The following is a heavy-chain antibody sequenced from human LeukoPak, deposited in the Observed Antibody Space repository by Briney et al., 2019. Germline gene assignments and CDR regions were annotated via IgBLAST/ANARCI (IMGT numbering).Heavy chain of an antibody. CDR2: ISWNGGST. Sequence: QSGGSLRLSCAASGFTFDDYAMHWVRQPPGKGLEWVSLISWNGGSTYYTDSVKGRFTISRDNAKNSLYLQMNSLRAEDTAVYYCARTVRGVTTSGNSGFYWGQGTLVTVSS. V-gene: IGHV3-43D*03. CDR3: ARTVRGVTTSGNSGFY. D-gene: IGHD3-10*01. J-gene: IGHJ4*02. CDR1: GFTFDDYA.